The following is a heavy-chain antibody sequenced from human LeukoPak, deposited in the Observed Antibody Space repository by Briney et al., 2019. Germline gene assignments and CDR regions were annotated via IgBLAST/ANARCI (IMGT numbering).Heavy chain of an antibody. J-gene: IGHJ4*02. D-gene: IGHD3-10*01. CDR2: ISSKGGGT. CDR1: GFTFSSYA. CDR3: AKHYGSGTYYNNLDY. Sequence: PGGCLRLSCAASGFTFSSYAMSWVRRAPGKGLEWVSAISSKGGGTFYADSVKGQFTISRDNSQNTLYLQMNSLRAEDTAIYYCAKHYGSGTYYNNLDYWGQGTLVTVSS. V-gene: IGHV3-23*01.